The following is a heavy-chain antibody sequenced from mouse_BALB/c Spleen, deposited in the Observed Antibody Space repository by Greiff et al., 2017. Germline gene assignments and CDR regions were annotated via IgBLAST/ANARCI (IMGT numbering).Heavy chain of an antibody. J-gene: IGHJ2*01. Sequence: VQLMESGPGLVAPSQSLSITCTVSGFSLTGYGVNWVRQPPGKGLEWLGMIWGDGSTDYNSALKSRLSISKDNSKSQVFLKMNSLQTDDTARYYCARNDGYYAGFDYWGQGTTLTVSS. CDR2: IWGDGST. CDR3: ARNDGYYAGFDY. D-gene: IGHD2-3*01. V-gene: IGHV2-6-7*01. CDR1: GFSLTGYG.